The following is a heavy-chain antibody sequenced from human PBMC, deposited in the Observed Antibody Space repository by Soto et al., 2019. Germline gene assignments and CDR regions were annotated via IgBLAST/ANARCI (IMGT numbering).Heavy chain of an antibody. CDR2: IFHTGTT. D-gene: IGHD1-26*01. CDR1: GFSVSSGNYY. J-gene: IGHJ4*02. CDR3: TRAPVSGSYCFDF. V-gene: IGHV4-61*01. Sequence: SETLSLTCTVSGFSVSSGNYYWSWIRQPPGKGLEWIGYIFHTGTTNYNPSLKSRVAISLDTSMNQFSLKLSSVTAADTAVYYCTRAPVSGSYCFDFWGQGTPVTSPQ.